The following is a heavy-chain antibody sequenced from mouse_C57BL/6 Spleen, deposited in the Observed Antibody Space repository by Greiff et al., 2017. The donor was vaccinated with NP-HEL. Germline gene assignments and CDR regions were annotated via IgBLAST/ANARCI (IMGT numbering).Heavy chain of an antibody. CDR1: GFSLTSYG. V-gene: IGHV2-2*01. Sequence: QVQLQQSGPGLVQPSQSLSITCTVSGFSLTSYGVHWVRQSPGKGLEWLGVIWSGGSTDYNAAFISRLSLSKDNSKSQFFFKMNSLQADDTAIYYCARKGMGNSYAMDYWGQGTSVTVSS. CDR2: IWSGGST. J-gene: IGHJ4*01. CDR3: ARKGMGNSYAMDY. D-gene: IGHD2-1*01.